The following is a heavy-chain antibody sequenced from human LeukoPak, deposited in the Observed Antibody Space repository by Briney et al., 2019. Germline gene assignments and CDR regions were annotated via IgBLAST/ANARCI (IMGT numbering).Heavy chain of an antibody. V-gene: IGHV3-48*01. CDR2: TSSSSTNI. CDR3: ARAEGGHSGVGARNYWFDP. D-gene: IGHD1-26*01. CDR1: RFTFSSYS. J-gene: IGHJ5*02. Sequence: GGSLTLSCAASRFTFSSYSMMWVSQAPGKGRVWVSYTSSSSTNIFHTDSVTGPFTISRDTGEHSLYLQMNSVRAEHAAMYVCARAEGGHSGVGARNYWFDPWGQGTLVTVSS.